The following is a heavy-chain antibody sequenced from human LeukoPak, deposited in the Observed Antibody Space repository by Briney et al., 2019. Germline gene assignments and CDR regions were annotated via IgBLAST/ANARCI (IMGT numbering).Heavy chain of an antibody. D-gene: IGHD5-24*01. J-gene: IGHJ4*02. Sequence: SETLSLTCTVSGGSISSYYWSWVRQPPGKGLDWIGYIHYSGSTNYNPSLKSRVTISVDTSKNQFSLKLSSVTAADTAVYYCAREFRGDGYNALDYWGQGTLVTVSS. CDR3: AREFRGDGYNALDY. CDR2: IHYSGST. V-gene: IGHV4-59*01. CDR1: GGSISSYY.